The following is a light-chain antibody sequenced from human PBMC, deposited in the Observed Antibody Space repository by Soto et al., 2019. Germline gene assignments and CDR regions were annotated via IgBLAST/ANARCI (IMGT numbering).Light chain of an antibody. CDR1: SSDVGSYNL. Sequence: QSALTQPASVSGSPGQSITISCTGTSSDVGSYNLVSWYQQYPGKAPKLMIYEGNKRPSGVSNRFSGSKSGNTASLTISGLQAEDEADYYCCSYAGSSIHVVFGGGTKVTVL. CDR3: CSYAGSSIHVV. J-gene: IGLJ2*01. CDR2: EGN. V-gene: IGLV2-23*01.